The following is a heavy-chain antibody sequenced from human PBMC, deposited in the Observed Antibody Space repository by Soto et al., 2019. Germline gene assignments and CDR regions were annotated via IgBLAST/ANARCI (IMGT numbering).Heavy chain of an antibody. Sequence: EVQLVESGGGLVKPGGSLRLSCAVSGFTFSIYTMNWVRKATGKGLEWVSSISSSSSYIYYADSVKGRFTISRDNAKNSLHLQMNSLRADDTAVDYCAIDASGHSYAQGIFDIWGQGLMVTVS. CDR1: GFTFSIYT. CDR2: ISSSSSYI. CDR3: AIDASGHSYAQGIFDI. D-gene: IGHD5-18*01. V-gene: IGHV3-21*01. J-gene: IGHJ3*02.